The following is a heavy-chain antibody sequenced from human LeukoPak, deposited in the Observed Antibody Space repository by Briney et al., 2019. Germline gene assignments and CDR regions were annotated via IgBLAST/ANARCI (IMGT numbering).Heavy chain of an antibody. CDR2: INPNSGGT. V-gene: IGHV1-2*02. J-gene: IGHJ1*01. D-gene: IGHD2-15*01. CDR3: ARAALPEVDFQH. Sequence: GASVKVSCKASGYTFTGYYMHWVRQAPGQGLEWMGWINPNSGGTSYAQKFQGRVPMTRDTSISTAYMELSRLRSDDTAVYYCARAALPEVDFQHWGQGTLVTVSS. CDR1: GYTFTGYY.